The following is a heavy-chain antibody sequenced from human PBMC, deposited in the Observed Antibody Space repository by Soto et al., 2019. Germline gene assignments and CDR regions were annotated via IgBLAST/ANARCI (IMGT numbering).Heavy chain of an antibody. CDR2: INHSGRT. Sequence: QVQLQQWGAGLLKPSETLSLTCAVYGGSFSGYYWSWIRQPPGKGLEWIGEINHSGRTNDNPSLKSRVTISVDTSKNQFSLKLSSVTAADTAVYYCARGGMTTVPAQRVEFDYWGQGTLVTVSS. J-gene: IGHJ4*02. CDR1: GGSFSGYY. D-gene: IGHD4-17*01. CDR3: ARGGMTTVPAQRVEFDY. V-gene: IGHV4-34*01.